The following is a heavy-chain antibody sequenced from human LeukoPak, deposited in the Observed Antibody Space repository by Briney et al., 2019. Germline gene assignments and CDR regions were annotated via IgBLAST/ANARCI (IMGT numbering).Heavy chain of an antibody. J-gene: IGHJ3*02. D-gene: IGHD2-2*01. CDR2: IYYSGST. CDR1: GGSISSSSYY. V-gene: IGHV4-39*01. CDR3: ASYCSSTSCPHRRAFDI. Sequence: SETLSLTCTVSGGSISSSSYYWGWLRQPPGKGLEWIGSIYYSGSTYYNPSLKSRVTISVDTSKNQFSLKLSSVTAADTAVYYCASYCSSTSCPHRRAFDIWGQGTMVTVSS.